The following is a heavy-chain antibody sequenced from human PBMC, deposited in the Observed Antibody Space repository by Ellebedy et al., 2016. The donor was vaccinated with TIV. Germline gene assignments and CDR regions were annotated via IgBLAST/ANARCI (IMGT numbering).Heavy chain of an antibody. D-gene: IGHD5-18*01. CDR2: IWYDGSNK. J-gene: IGHJ4*02. Sequence: GESLKISCAASGFTFSTYGMHWVRQAPGKGLEWVAVIWYDGSNKYYADSVKGRFTISRDNSEKTLYLQMSSVRAEDTAVYYCARGGVVYSYAAADYWGQGTLVTVSS. CDR3: ARGGVVYSYAAADY. V-gene: IGHV3-33*01. CDR1: GFTFSTYG.